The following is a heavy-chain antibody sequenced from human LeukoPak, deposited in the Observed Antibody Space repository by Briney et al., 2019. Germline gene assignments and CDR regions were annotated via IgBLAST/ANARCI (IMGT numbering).Heavy chain of an antibody. J-gene: IGHJ4*02. CDR1: GYTFTSYD. Sequence: ASVKVSCKASGYTFTSYDINWVRQATGQGLEWMGWMNPNSGNTGYAQKFQARITLTTDTSTSTAYMELRSLRSDDTAVYYCARGGSFGTYWGQGTLVTASS. D-gene: IGHD3-10*01. CDR3: ARGGSFGTY. V-gene: IGHV1-8*01. CDR2: MNPNSGNT.